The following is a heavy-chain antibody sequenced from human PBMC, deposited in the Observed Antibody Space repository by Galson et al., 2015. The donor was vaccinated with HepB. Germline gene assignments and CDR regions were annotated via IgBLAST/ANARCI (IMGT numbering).Heavy chain of an antibody. CDR1: GYTFTSYD. D-gene: IGHD3-22*01. Sequence: SVKVSCKASGYTFTSYDINWVRQATGQGLEWMGWMNPNSGNTGYAQKFQGRVTMTRNTSISTAYMELSSLRSEDTAVYYCARVRNYYDYSPDYYYYMDVWGKGTTVTVSS. CDR3: ARVRNYYDYSPDYYYYMDV. V-gene: IGHV1-8*01. J-gene: IGHJ6*03. CDR2: MNPNSGNT.